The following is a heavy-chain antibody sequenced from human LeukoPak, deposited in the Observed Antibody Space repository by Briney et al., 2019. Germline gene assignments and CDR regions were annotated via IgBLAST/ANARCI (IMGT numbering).Heavy chain of an antibody. J-gene: IGHJ4*02. CDR1: GFTFSTSW. V-gene: IGHV3-7*01. CDR2: IKADGSEK. D-gene: IGHD6-19*01. Sequence: GGSLRLSCAVSGFTFSTSWMSWVRQAPGKGLEWEANIKADGSEKHYVDSVKGRFTISRDNAKKSLYLQMNSLRVEDTAVYYCARDDRSVAGHQFDYWGQGTLVTVSS. CDR3: ARDDRSVAGHQFDY.